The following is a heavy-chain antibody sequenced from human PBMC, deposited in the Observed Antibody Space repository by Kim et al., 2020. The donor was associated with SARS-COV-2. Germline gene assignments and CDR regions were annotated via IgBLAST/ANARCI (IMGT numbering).Heavy chain of an antibody. CDR1: GFTFRTYW. D-gene: IGHD3-22*01. V-gene: IGHV3-74*01. J-gene: IGHJ5*01. CDR2: TYGDGSTT. CDR3: ARLYYDGRGYDYFYS. Sequence: GGSLRLSCAASGFTFRTYWMHWVRQAPGKGLVWVARTYGDGSTTNYADSVKGRFTISRDNAKNTLYLQLNSLRAEDTAMYYCARLYYDGRGYDYFYSWG.